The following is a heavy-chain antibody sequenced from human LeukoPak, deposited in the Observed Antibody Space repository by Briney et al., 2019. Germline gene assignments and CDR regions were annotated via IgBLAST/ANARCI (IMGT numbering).Heavy chain of an antibody. CDR3: ARAIVGASLD. J-gene: IGHJ4*02. V-gene: IGHV1-18*01. Sequence: ASVKVSCKASGGTFSNYAISWVRQAPGQGLEWMGWISAYNGNTNYAQKLQGRVTMTTDTSTSTAYMELRSLRSDDTAVYYCARAIVGASLDWGQGTLVTVSS. CDR1: GGTFSNYA. CDR2: ISAYNGNT. D-gene: IGHD1-26*01.